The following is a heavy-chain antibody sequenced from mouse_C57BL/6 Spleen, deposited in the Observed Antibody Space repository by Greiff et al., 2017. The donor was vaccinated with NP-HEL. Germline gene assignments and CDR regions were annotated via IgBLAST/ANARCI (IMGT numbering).Heavy chain of an antibody. D-gene: IGHD2-3*01. CDR2: INPSSGYT. CDR3: ARGRNIYDGYSYFDY. Sequence: QVQLKESGAELARPGASVKMSCKASGYTFTSYTMHWVKQRPGQGLEWIGYINPSSGYTKYNQKFKDKATLTADKSSSTAYMQLSSLTSEDSAVYYCARGRNIYDGYSYFDYWGQGTTLTVSS. CDR1: GYTFTSYT. J-gene: IGHJ2*01. V-gene: IGHV1-4*01.